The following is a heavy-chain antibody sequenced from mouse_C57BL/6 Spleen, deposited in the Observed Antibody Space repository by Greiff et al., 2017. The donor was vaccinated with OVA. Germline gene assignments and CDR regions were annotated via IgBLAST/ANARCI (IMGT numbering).Heavy chain of an antibody. Sequence: VQLQQSGAELVRPGTSVKVSCKASGYAFTNYLIEWVKQRPGQGLEWIGVINPGSGGTNYNEKFKGKATLTADKSSSTAYMQLSSLTSEDSAVYFCARGDWETWCAYWGQGTLVTVSA. D-gene: IGHD4-1*01. CDR1: GYAFTNYL. CDR3: ARGDWETWCAY. V-gene: IGHV1-54*01. J-gene: IGHJ3*01. CDR2: INPGSGGT.